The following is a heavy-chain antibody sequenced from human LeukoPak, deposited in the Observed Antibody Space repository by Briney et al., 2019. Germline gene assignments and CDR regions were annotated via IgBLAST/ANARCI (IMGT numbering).Heavy chain of an antibody. CDR2: IIPIFGTA. Sequence: ASVKVSCKASGGTFSSYTISWVRQAPGQGLEWMGRIIPIFGTANYAQKFQGRVTITTDESTSTAYMELSSLRSEDTAVYYCARDYYGSGSYLPFWGQGTLVTVSS. V-gene: IGHV1-69*05. D-gene: IGHD3-10*01. J-gene: IGHJ4*02. CDR3: ARDYYGSGSYLPF. CDR1: GGTFSSYT.